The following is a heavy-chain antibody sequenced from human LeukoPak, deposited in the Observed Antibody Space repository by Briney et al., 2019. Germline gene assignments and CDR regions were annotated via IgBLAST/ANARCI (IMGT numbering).Heavy chain of an antibody. D-gene: IGHD6-6*01. CDR2: ISYDGSNK. J-gene: IGHJ1*01. Sequence: GGSLRLSCAASGFTFSSYAMHWVRQAPGKGLEWVAVISYDGSNKYYADSVKGRFTISRDNAKNTLYLQMNSLRAEDTAVYYCARAQYSSSYFQHWGHGTLVTVSS. CDR1: GFTFSSYA. V-gene: IGHV3-30-3*01. CDR3: ARAQYSSSYFQH.